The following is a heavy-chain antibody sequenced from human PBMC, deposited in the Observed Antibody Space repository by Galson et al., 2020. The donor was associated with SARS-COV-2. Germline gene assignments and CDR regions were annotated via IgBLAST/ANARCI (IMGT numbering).Heavy chain of an antibody. CDR2: INTNTGNP. CDR1: GYTFTSYA. D-gene: IGHD3-9*01. Sequence: ASVTVSCKASGYTFTSYAMNWVRQAPGQGLEWMGWINTNTGNPTYAQGFTGRFVFSLDTSVSTAYLQISSLKAEDTAVYYCARDPRRLRYFDWLLSEGMDVWGQGTTVTVSS. V-gene: IGHV7-4-1*02. CDR3: ARDPRRLRYFDWLLSEGMDV. J-gene: IGHJ6*02.